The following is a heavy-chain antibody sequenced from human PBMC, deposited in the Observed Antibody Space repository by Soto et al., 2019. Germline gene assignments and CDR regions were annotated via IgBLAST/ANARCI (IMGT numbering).Heavy chain of an antibody. CDR1: GYSFTSYW. J-gene: IGHJ5*02. Sequence: GESLKISCTGVGYSFTSYWIGWVRQMPWKGLEWMGIIYPGDSDTRYSPSFQGQVTISADKSITTAYLQWSSLKASDTAMYYCARGYCTTTICDPWFDPWGQGTLVTVSS. CDR2: IYPGDSDT. V-gene: IGHV5-51*01. CDR3: ARGYCTTTICDPWFDP. D-gene: IGHD2-2*01.